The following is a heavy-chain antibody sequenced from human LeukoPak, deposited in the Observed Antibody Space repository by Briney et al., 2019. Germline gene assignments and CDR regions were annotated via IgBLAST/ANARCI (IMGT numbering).Heavy chain of an antibody. J-gene: IGHJ4*02. CDR2: SDPEDGET. Sequence: ASVKVSCKVSGYTLTELSMHWVRQAPGKGLERMGGSDPEDGETIYAQKFQGRVTMTEDTSTDTAYMELSSLRSEDTAVYYCATDKGEGNFDWLRYWGQGTLVTVSS. CDR3: ATDKGEGNFDWLRY. CDR1: GYTLTELS. D-gene: IGHD3-9*01. V-gene: IGHV1-24*01.